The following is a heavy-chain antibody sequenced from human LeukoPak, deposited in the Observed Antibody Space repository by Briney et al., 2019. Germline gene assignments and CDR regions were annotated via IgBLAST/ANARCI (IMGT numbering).Heavy chain of an antibody. CDR3: ARVGRSETTVTRFPKYNWFDP. J-gene: IGHJ5*02. CDR2: INPSGGST. V-gene: IGHV1-46*01. D-gene: IGHD4-11*01. Sequence: ASVKVSCKASGYTFTSYYMHWVRQAPGQGLEWMGIINPSGGSTSYAQKFQGRATMTRDTSTSTVYMELSSLRSEDTAVYYCARVGRSETTVTRFPKYNWFDPWGQGTLVTVSS. CDR1: GYTFTSYY.